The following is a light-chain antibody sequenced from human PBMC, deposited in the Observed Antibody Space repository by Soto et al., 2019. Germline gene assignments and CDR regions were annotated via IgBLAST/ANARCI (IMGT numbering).Light chain of an antibody. CDR3: QQRSKWPLT. Sequence: EIVLTQSPATLSLSPGERATLSCRASQSVSSYLAWYQQKPGQAPRLLFYDASNRATGIPARFSGSGSGTDFTLTISSLEPEYFAVYYCQQRSKWPLTFGGGTKVEIK. CDR1: QSVSSY. V-gene: IGKV3-11*01. CDR2: DAS. J-gene: IGKJ4*01.